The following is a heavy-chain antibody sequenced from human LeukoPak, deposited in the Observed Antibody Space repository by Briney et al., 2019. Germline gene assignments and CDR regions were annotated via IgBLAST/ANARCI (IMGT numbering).Heavy chain of an antibody. V-gene: IGHV3-23*01. D-gene: IGHD6-19*01. CDR2: ICGGGTNT. Sequence: PGGSLRLSCAGSGFSFSSFAMTWVRQAPGKGLEWVSTICGGGTNTFYADSVKGRFTISRDDSKNMQFLEMDSLRPKDTAVYFCAKRITEAAGIYFDSWGQGTLVTVSS. J-gene: IGHJ4*02. CDR3: AKRITEAAGIYFDS. CDR1: GFSFSSFA.